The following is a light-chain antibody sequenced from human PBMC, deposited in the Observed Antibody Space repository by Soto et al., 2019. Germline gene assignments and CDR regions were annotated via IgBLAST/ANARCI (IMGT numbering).Light chain of an antibody. Sequence: QSALTQPASVSGSPGQSITISCTGTSSDVGGYNYVSWYQQHPGKAPKLMIYDVSNRPSGVSNRFSGSKSGNTASLTISGLQAEDEADYCGSSDTSSSLGVFGGGTKVTVL. V-gene: IGLV2-14*01. CDR1: SSDVGGYNY. J-gene: IGLJ2*01. CDR2: DVS. CDR3: SSDTSSSLGV.